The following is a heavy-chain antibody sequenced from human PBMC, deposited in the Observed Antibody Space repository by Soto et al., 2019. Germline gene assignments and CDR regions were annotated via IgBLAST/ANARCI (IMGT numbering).Heavy chain of an antibody. V-gene: IGHV5-51*01. CDR3: AREGSIARNYYYGMDV. CDR1: GYSFTSYW. CDR2: IYPGDSDT. J-gene: IGHJ6*02. D-gene: IGHD6-6*01. Sequence: KVSCKASGYSFTSYWIGWVRQMPGKGLEWMGIIYPGDSDTRYSPSFQGQVTISADKSISTAYLQWSSLKASDTAMYYCAREGSIARNYYYGMDVWGQGTTVTVSS.